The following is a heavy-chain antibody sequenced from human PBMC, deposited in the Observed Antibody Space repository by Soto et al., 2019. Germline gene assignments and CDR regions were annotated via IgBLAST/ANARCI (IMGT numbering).Heavy chain of an antibody. CDR1: GFTFSSYA. D-gene: IGHD1-26*01. Sequence: SLRLSCAASGFTFSSYAMHWVRQAPGKGLEWVAVISYDGSNKYYADSVKGRFTISRDNSKNTLYLQMNSLRAEDTAVYYCACGSYSLSWFDPWGQGTLVTVSS. V-gene: IGHV3-30-3*01. J-gene: IGHJ5*02. CDR2: ISYDGSNK. CDR3: ACGSYSLSWFDP.